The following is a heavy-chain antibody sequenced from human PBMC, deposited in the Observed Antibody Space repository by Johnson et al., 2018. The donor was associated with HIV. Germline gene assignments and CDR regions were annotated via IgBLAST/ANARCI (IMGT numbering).Heavy chain of an antibody. J-gene: IGHJ3*01. CDR1: GFTFDDYG. Sequence: HLVESGGGVVRPGGSLRLSCAASGFTFDDYGMSWVRQAPGKGLEWVSGINWNGGSTGYADSVKGRFTISRDNSKNTLYLQMNSLRAEDTAMYYCAKDKFMFLENPVDAFDVWGQGTMVTFSS. D-gene: IGHD3-3*01. CDR2: INWNGGST. CDR3: AKDKFMFLENPVDAFDV. V-gene: IGHV3-20*04.